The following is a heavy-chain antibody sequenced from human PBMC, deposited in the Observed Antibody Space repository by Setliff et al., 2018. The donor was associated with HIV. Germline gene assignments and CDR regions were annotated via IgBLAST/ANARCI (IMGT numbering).Heavy chain of an antibody. J-gene: IGHJ4*02. D-gene: IGHD3-10*01. CDR2: IYYSAST. CDR3: ARGGTMIRGLDY. Sequence: SETLSLTCTVSGGSIRTYYWSWIRQPPGKGLEWIGNIYYSASTYYNPSLKSRVTISADTSKNQFSLKLTSVTAADTAVYYCARGGTMIRGLDYWGQGTLVTVSS. CDR1: GGSIRTYY. V-gene: IGHV4-59*04.